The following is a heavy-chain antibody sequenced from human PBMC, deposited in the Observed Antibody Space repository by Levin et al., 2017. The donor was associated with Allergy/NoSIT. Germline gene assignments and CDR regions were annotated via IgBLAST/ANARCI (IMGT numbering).Heavy chain of an antibody. CDR3: ASDGSYDTLDI. J-gene: IGHJ3*02. D-gene: IGHD6-6*01. CDR2: ISSSSTYI. V-gene: IGHV3-21*01. CDR1: GFTFSGYT. Sequence: GGSLRLSCAASGFTFSGYTLNWVRQAPGKGLEWVSSISSSSTYIYYADSLKGRFTISRDDAKNSLSLQMNSLRVEDTAVYYCASDGSYDTLDIWGQGTMVIVSS.